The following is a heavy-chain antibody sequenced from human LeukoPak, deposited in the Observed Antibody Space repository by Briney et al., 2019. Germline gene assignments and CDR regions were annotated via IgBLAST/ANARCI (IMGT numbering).Heavy chain of an antibody. J-gene: IGHJ1*01. CDR3: ARDWGILTGYYMGANLQH. CDR2: INPNSGGT. V-gene: IGHV1-2*02. Sequence: ASVKVSCKASGYTFTGYYMHWVRQAPGQGLEWMGWINPNSGGTNYAQKFQGRVTITRDTSASTAHMELNSLRSEDTAVYYCARDWGILTGYYMGANLQHLGQGTLVTVSS. D-gene: IGHD3-9*01. CDR1: GYTFTGYY.